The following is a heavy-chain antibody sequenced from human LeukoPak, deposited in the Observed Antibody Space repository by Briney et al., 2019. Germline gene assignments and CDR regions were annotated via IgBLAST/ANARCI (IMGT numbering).Heavy chain of an antibody. J-gene: IGHJ4*02. CDR1: GYTLTELS. D-gene: IGHD1-26*01. CDR3: AIDRRYSGSLDY. Sequence: ASVKVSCKVSGYTLTELSMHWVRQAPGKGLEWMGGFDPEDGETIYAQKFQGRVTMTEDTSTDTAYMELSSLRSEDTAVYYCAIDRRYSGSLDYWGQGTLVTVSS. CDR2: FDPEDGET. V-gene: IGHV1-24*01.